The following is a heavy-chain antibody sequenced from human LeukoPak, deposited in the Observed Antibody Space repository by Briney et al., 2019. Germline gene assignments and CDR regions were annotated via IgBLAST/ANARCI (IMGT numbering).Heavy chain of an antibody. CDR1: GFVFSKYA. Sequence: GGSLRLSCVGSGFVFSKYAVHWVRQAPGKGLEWVAVVSYDGDFKLYGDSVKGRFTISRDNSQNMLFLQMNDLRPQDAATYFCARDPYSHDSSGFSYFLQYWGQGTVVTVSS. CDR2: VSYDGDFK. CDR3: ARDPYSHDSSGFSYFLQY. D-gene: IGHD6-19*01. J-gene: IGHJ4*02. V-gene: IGHV3-30-3*01.